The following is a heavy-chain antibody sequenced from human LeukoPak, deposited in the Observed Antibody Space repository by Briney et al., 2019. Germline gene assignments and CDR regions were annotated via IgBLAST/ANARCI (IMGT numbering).Heavy chain of an antibody. CDR1: RFTFSSYW. J-gene: IGHJ4*02. D-gene: IGHD4-11*01. Sequence: GGSLRLSCAASRFTFSSYWMSWVRQAPGKGLEWVANIKQDGSEKYYVDSVKGRFTISRDNAKNSLYLQMNSLRAEDTAVYYCAREGSNYYFDYWGQGTLVTVSS. V-gene: IGHV3-7*01. CDR3: AREGSNYYFDY. CDR2: IKQDGSEK.